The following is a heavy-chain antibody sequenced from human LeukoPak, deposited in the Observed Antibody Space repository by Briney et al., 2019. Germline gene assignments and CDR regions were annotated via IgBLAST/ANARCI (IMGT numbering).Heavy chain of an antibody. V-gene: IGHV3-33*08. CDR3: ARGDYYDSSGYYYQEFHYHFDY. CDR2: IWYDGSNK. CDR1: GFTFSSYS. D-gene: IGHD3-22*01. Sequence: GGSLRLSCAASGFTFSSYSMNWVRQAPGKGLEWVAVIWYDGSNKYYADSVKGRFTISRDNSKNTLYLQMNSLRAEDTAVYYCARGDYYDSSGYYYQEFHYHFDYWGQGTLVTVSS. J-gene: IGHJ4*02.